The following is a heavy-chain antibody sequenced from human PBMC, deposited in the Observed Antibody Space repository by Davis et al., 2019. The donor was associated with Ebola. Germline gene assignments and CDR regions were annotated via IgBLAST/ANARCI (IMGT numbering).Heavy chain of an antibody. CDR1: GDSVSSGG. V-gene: IGHV6-1*01. J-gene: IGHJ6*04. CDR3: ARGWLRSGLDV. Sequence: HSQTLSLTCAISGDSVSSGGWNWIRQSPSRGLEWLGRTYYSSKWYNDYAVSVKSRITINPDNSQNQFSLQLNSVTPEDTALYYCARGWLRSGLDVWGKGAAVTVSS. D-gene: IGHD5-12*01. CDR2: TYYSSKWYN.